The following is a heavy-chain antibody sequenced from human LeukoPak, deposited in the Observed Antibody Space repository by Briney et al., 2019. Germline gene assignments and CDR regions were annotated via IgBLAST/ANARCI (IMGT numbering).Heavy chain of an antibody. CDR1: GFTFSNAW. J-gene: IGHJ4*02. V-gene: IGHV3-15*01. Sequence: GGSLRLSCAASGFTFSNAWMTWVRQAPGKGLEWVGRIKTDGGTTDYAAPVKGRFTISRDDSKNTLYLQMNSLKTEDTAVYYCTTKWELTRENIDYWGQGTLVTVSS. CDR3: TTKWELTRENIDY. D-gene: IGHD1-26*01. CDR2: IKTDGGTT.